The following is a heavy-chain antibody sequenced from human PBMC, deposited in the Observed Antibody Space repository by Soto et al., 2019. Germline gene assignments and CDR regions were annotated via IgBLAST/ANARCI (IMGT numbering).Heavy chain of an antibody. CDR1: GFTFSSYW. Sequence: EVQLVESGGGLVQPGGSLRLSCAASGFTFSSYWMHWVRQAPGKGLVWVSRINSDGSSTSYADSVKGRFTISRDNAKNTLYVQMNSLREEDTAVYYCARGGVGRYCSSTSCYTWVFDYWGQGTLVAVSS. V-gene: IGHV3-74*01. D-gene: IGHD2-2*02. CDR3: ARGGVGRYCSSTSCYTWVFDY. CDR2: INSDGSST. J-gene: IGHJ4*02.